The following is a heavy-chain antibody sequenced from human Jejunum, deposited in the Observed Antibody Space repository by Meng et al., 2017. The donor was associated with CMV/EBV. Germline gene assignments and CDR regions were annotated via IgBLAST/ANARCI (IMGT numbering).Heavy chain of an antibody. Sequence: QLQLQESGPGLVKPSETLALTCSVSDYSISSSSYYWGWIRQPPGKGLEWIGSIYSNGNTYYNPSLKSRVTISVDTSKSQFSLRLSSVAAADTAVYFCAAYGSVKFAQWDQGPLVTVYS. CDR3: AAYGSVKFAQ. D-gene: IGHD3-10*01. V-gene: IGHV4-39*07. CDR2: IYSNGNT. J-gene: IGHJ4*02. CDR1: DYSISSSSYY.